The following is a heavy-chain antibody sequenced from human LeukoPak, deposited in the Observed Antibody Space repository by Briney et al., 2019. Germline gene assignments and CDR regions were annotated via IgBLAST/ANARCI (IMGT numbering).Heavy chain of an antibody. V-gene: IGHV4-4*09. J-gene: IGHJ4*02. CDR1: GGSISSYY. Sequence: PSETLSLTCTVSGGSISSYYWSWIRQPPGKGLEWIGYIYTNGSTNYNPSLKSRVTISVDTSKNQFSLKLSSVTAADTAVYYCARHSTGRYTGFHYFDYWGQGTLVTVSS. CDR2: IYTNGST. CDR3: ARHSTGRYTGFHYFDY. D-gene: IGHD1-26*01.